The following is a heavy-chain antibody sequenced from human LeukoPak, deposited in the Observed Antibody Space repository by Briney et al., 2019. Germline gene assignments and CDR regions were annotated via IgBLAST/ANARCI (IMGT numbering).Heavy chain of an antibody. CDR3: ARLADLYYYYYYMDV. Sequence: PSETLSLTCTVSGVSISNYYWSWIRQPPGKGLEWIGYIYYSGSTNYNPSLKSRVTISVDRTKNHFSLKLSSVTAADTAVYYCARLADLYYYYYYMDVWGKGTTVTVSS. J-gene: IGHJ6*03. D-gene: IGHD3-3*01. V-gene: IGHV4-59*01. CDR2: IYYSGST. CDR1: GVSISNYY.